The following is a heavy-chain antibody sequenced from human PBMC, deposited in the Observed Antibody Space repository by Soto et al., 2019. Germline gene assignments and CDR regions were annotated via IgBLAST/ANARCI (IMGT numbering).Heavy chain of an antibody. V-gene: IGHV4-34*01. J-gene: IGHJ4*02. CDR2: INHSGST. Sequence: QVQLQQWGAGLLKPSETLSLTCAVYGGSFSGYYWSWIRQPPGKGLEWIGEINHSGSTNYNPSLKSRVTISVDTSKNQFPLKLSSVTAADTAVYYCARATYYYDSSGYYYLDYWGQGTLVTVSS. CDR1: GGSFSGYY. CDR3: ARATYYYDSSGYYYLDY. D-gene: IGHD3-22*01.